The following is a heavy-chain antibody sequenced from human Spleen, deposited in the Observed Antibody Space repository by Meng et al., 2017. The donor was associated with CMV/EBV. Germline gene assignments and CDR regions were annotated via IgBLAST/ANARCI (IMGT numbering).Heavy chain of an antibody. CDR1: GGSISSGNYY. J-gene: IGHJ3*01. CDR3: VLGSGYTFDV. CDR2: INHSGST. D-gene: IGHD5-24*01. Sequence: SETLSLTCSVSGGSISSGNYYWGWIRQPPGKGLEWIGEINHSGSTNYNPSLKSRVTISEDTSKHQSSLNLRFVTAADTAMYYCVLGSGYTFDVWGQGTLVTVSS. V-gene: IGHV4-39*07.